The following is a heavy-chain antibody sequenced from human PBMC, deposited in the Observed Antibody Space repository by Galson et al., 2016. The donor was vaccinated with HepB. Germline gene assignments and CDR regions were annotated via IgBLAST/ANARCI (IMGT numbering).Heavy chain of an antibody. Sequence: SVKVSCKASGYSFNHYGITWVRQAPGQGLEWMGWISAYNGNKNYAQKFQGRVTLTADTSTSTAYMEVSSLRSDDAAVYYCATDESSSLGDVFDVWGQGTLVTVSS. D-gene: IGHD6-13*01. CDR2: ISAYNGNK. V-gene: IGHV1-18*01. CDR1: GYSFNHYG. CDR3: ATDESSSLGDVFDV. J-gene: IGHJ4*02.